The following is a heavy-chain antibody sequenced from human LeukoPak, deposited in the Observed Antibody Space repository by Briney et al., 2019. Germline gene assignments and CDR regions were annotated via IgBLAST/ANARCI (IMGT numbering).Heavy chain of an antibody. CDR3: VGSSDWWGFYY. Sequence: GGTLRLSCAASGFTFSSYGMSWVRQAPGKGLVWVSRINSDGSSTSYADSVKGRFTFSRDNAKNTLYLQMNSLRAEDTAVYYCVGSSDWWGFYYWGQGTLVTVSS. CDR1: GFTFSSYG. D-gene: IGHD6-19*01. V-gene: IGHV3-74*01. J-gene: IGHJ4*02. CDR2: INSDGSST.